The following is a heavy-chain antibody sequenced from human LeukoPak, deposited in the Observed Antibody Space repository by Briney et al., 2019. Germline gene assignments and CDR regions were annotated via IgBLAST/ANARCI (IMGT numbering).Heavy chain of an antibody. Sequence: TGRSLRLSCAAAGFTFSSYWMNWVRQAPGQGLEWVATIKQDGSEKYYVDSLKGRFTISRDNAKNSLYLQMNNLRAEDTAVYYCATSRTLDHWGQGTLVIVSS. J-gene: IGHJ1*01. CDR2: IKQDGSEK. CDR1: GFTFSSYW. CDR3: ATSRTLDH. V-gene: IGHV3-7*05. D-gene: IGHD3-9*01.